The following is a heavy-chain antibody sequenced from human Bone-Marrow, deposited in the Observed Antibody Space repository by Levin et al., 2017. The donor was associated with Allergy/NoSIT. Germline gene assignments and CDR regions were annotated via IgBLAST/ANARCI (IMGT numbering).Heavy chain of an antibody. CDR2: IKQDGSEK. D-gene: IGHD4-17*01. CDR3: ARDPSYGDYWGNFDY. CDR1: GFTFSSYW. Sequence: PGESLKISCAASGFTFSSYWMSWVRQAPGKGLEWVANIKQDGSEKYYVDSVKGRFTISRDNAKNSLYLQMNSLRAEDTAVYYCARDPSYGDYWGNFDYWGQGTLVTVSS. V-gene: IGHV3-7*01. J-gene: IGHJ4*02.